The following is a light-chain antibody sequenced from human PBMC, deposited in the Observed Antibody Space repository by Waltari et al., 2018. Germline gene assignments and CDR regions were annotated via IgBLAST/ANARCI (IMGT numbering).Light chain of an antibody. J-gene: IGKJ4*01. CDR3: QQYGTSSLS. Sequence: EIVLTQSPGTLSLSPGERAPLPCRASQSLSHHNLAWYQQKPGQAPRLLIYHASSRTTGIPDRFGGSGSGTDFTLSISRVEPEDFAVYYCQQYGTSSLSFGGGTKVEIK. CDR1: QSLSHHN. CDR2: HAS. V-gene: IGKV3-20*01.